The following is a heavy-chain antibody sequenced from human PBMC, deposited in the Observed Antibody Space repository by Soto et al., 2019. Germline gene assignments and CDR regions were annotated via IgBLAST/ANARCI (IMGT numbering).Heavy chain of an antibody. CDR1: GFTFSNYW. CDR3: ARDLGGAGSY. J-gene: IGHJ4*02. CDR2: LNRDGSRT. D-gene: IGHD1-26*01. V-gene: IGHV3-74*01. Sequence: AQLAESGGGLVQPGGSLRLSCAASGFTFSNYWMHWVRQVPGQGPVWVSRLNRDGSRTDYADSVRGRFTIFRDNARNTLYLQMNSLRAEDTAMYYCARDLGGAGSYWGQGTLVTVSS.